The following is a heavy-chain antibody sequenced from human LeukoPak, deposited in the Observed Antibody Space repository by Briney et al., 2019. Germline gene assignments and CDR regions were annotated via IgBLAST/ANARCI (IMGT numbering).Heavy chain of an antibody. CDR1: GFTSSTYW. V-gene: IGHV3-74*01. D-gene: IGHD4-17*01. CDR2: INSDGSST. CDR3: ARSYYGDYEDF. J-gene: IGHJ4*02. Sequence: GGSLRLSCAASGFTSSTYWIHWVRQATGKGLMWVSRINSDGSSTSYADSVKGRFTISRDNAKNTVYLHMNSLKVEDTAVYYCARSYYGDYEDFWGQGTLVAV.